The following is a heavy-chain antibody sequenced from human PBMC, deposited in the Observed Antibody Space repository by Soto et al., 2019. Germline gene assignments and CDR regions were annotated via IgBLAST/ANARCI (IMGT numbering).Heavy chain of an antibody. CDR2: ISGSGGST. V-gene: IGHV3-23*01. J-gene: IGHJ6*02. CDR1: GFTFSSYA. CDR3: AKVKANWNYDGMDV. Sequence: GGSLRLSCAASGFTFSSYAMSWVRQAPGKGQEWVSAISGSGGSTYYADSVKGRFTISRDNSKNTLYLQMNSLRAEDTAVYYCAKVKANWNYDGMDVWGQGTTVTVSS. D-gene: IGHD1-20*01.